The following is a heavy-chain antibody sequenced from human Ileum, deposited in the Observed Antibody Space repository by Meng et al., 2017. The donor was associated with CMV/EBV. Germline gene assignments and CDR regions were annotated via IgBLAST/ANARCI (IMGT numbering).Heavy chain of an antibody. CDR1: GFTFSSYA. D-gene: IGHD3-10*01. CDR3: ARGDYYGSGSYHDY. J-gene: IGHJ4*02. CDR2: ISVDGSNK. Sequence: GESLKISCAASGFTFSSYAMHWARQAPGKGLEWVATISVDGSNKYYADSVKGRFTISRDNSKNTLYLQMNSQKTEDTAVYYCARGDYYGSGSYHDYWGQGTLVTVSS. V-gene: IGHV3-30*04.